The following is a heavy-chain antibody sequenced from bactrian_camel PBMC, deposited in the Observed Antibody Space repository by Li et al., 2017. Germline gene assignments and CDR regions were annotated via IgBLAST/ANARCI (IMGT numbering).Heavy chain of an antibody. V-gene: IGHV3S1*01. CDR1: GFTSSDYS. CDR2: IDSDGIM. J-gene: IGHJ4*01. Sequence: HVQLVESGGGSVQGGGSLRLSCATSGFTSSDYSMTWVRQAPGKGLEWVSTIDSDGIMYDADAIQGRFTISRDNAQNTVYLQLNNLKSEDTALYYCAKALGGGNYYTGEYNYWGQGTQVTVS. CDR3: AKALGGGNYYTGEYNY. D-gene: IGHD2*01.